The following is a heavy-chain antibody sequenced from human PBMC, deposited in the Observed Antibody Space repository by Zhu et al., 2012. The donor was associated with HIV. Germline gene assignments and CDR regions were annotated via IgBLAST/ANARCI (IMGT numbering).Heavy chain of an antibody. D-gene: IGHD5-24*01. Sequence: QVQLQESGPGLVKPSETLSLTCTVSGDSISSYYWSWIRQPPGKGLEWIGYIYYSGSTNYNPSLKSRVTISVDTSKNQFSLKLSSVTAADTAVYYCAREPEDGYNYWYFDLWGLAPWSLSPQ. J-gene: IGHJ2*01. CDR1: GDSISSYY. CDR3: AREPEDGYNYWYFDL. V-gene: IGHV4-59*01. CDR2: IYYSGST.